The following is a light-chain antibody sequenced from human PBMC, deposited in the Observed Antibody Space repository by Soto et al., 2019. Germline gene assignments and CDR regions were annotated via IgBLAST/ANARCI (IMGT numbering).Light chain of an antibody. CDR1: SSDVGGYEY. CDR3: SSYTSSTTRV. J-gene: IGLJ3*02. Sequence: QSVLTQPASVSGSPGQSITISCTGTSSDVGGYEYVSWYQQHPDKAPKLMIYEVTHRPSGVSNRFSGSKSGNTASLTISGLQAEDEADYYCSSYTSSTTRVFGGGTKLTVL. CDR2: EVT. V-gene: IGLV2-14*01.